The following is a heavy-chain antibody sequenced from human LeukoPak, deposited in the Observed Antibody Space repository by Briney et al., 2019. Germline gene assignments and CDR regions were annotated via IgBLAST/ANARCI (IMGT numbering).Heavy chain of an antibody. CDR3: ATDGSSGWHEYY. Sequence: SVKVSCKASGGTFSSYAISWVRQAPGQGLEWMGGIIPIFGTANYAQKFQGRVTITADKSTSTAYMELSSLRSEDTAVYYCATDGSSGWHEYYWGQGTLVPVSS. J-gene: IGHJ4*02. CDR2: IIPIFGTA. CDR1: GGTFSSYA. V-gene: IGHV1-69*06. D-gene: IGHD6-19*01.